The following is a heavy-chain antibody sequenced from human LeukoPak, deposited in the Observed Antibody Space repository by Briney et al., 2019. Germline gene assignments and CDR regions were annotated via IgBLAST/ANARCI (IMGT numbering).Heavy chain of an antibody. J-gene: IGHJ4*02. CDR1: GYTFTRHG. Sequence: ASVNVSCKASGYTFTRHGISWVRQAPGQGLEGMGWISAYNGDTKYAQHFQGRVTITRDTSTSTVYRELSSLRSEDTAVYYCAREGREDDYKGYDYWGQGTLVTVSS. CDR3: AREGREDDYKGYDY. V-gene: IGHV1-18*01. D-gene: IGHD5-24*01. CDR2: ISAYNGDT.